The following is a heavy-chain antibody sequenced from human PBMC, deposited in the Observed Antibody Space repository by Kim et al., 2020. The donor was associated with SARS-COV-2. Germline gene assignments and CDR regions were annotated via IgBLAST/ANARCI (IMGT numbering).Heavy chain of an antibody. D-gene: IGHD3-3*01. Sequence: TDYADSGKGRFTISKASAKNMLFLHMNSLTVEDTAVYFCSRDTFGPEDSWGQGTLVTVSS. CDR3: SRDTFGPEDS. V-gene: IGHV3-74*01. CDR2: T. J-gene: IGHJ5*01.